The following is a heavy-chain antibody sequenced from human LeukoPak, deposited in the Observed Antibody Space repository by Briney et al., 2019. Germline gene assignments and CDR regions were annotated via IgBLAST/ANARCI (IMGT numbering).Heavy chain of an antibody. Sequence: GGSLRLSCAASGFTVSSNYMNWVRQAPGKGLECVSVIYNDGSTYYAGSVKGRFTISRDNSKNTLYLQMNSLRAEDTAVYYCAGGYNPVYFDYWGQGTLVTVSS. V-gene: IGHV3-53*01. CDR1: GFTVSSNY. CDR3: AGGYNPVYFDY. J-gene: IGHJ4*02. D-gene: IGHD5-24*01. CDR2: IYNDGST.